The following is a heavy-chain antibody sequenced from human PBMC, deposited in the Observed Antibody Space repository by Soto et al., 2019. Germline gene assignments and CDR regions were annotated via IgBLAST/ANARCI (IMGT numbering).Heavy chain of an antibody. CDR3: ASRYYDSSGYSGADAFDI. CDR2: IWYDGSNK. V-gene: IGHV3-33*01. CDR1: GFNFSSYG. D-gene: IGHD3-22*01. J-gene: IGHJ3*02. Sequence: QVQLVESGGGVVQPGRSLRLSCAASGFNFSSYGMHWGRQAKGKWLEWGAVIWYDGSNKYYAESVKGRFTISRDNSKNTLYLQMNSLRAEDTAVYYCASRYYDSSGYSGADAFDIWGQGTMVTVSS.